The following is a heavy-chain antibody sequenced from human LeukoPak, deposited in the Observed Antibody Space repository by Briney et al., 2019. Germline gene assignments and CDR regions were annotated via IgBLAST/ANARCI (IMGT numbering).Heavy chain of an antibody. J-gene: IGHJ3*02. CDR3: ARGRQWLVLDAFDI. D-gene: IGHD6-19*01. CDR1: GFTFSSYS. Sequence: GSLRLSCAASGFTFSSYSMNWVRQAPGKGLEWVSCISSSSSYTYSADSVKGRFTISRHNSKNTLYLQMNSLRAEDTAVYYCARGRQWLVLDAFDIWGQGTMVTVSS. CDR2: ISSSSSYT. V-gene: IGHV3-21*04.